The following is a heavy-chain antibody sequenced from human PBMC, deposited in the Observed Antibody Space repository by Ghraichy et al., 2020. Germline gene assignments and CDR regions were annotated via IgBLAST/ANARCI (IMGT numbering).Heavy chain of an antibody. J-gene: IGHJ3*02. Sequence: GGSLRLSCAASGFTFTSYAMSWVRQAPGKGLEWVSTISTSGGATYYADSVKGRFTISRDNSKNTLYLQISSLRADDTALYYCAKDNENYTTMDHTAFDIWGQGTMVTVSS. CDR3: AKDNENYTTMDHTAFDI. D-gene: IGHD5-18*01. CDR1: GFTFTSYA. CDR2: ISTSGGAT. V-gene: IGHV3-23*01.